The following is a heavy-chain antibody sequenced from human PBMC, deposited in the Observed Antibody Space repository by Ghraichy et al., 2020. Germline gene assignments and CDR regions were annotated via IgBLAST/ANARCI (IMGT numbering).Heavy chain of an antibody. D-gene: IGHD1-7*01. CDR3: ARQGAGTAIYYYFYAMDV. Sequence: SQTLSLTCNVSGGSFSRYFWSWIRQPPGKGLEWIGYIYTSGSVADNPSLESRVTMSMDTSKKQLSLRLSSVTAADTAVYYCARQGAGTAIYYYFYAMDVWGQGTTVTVSS. J-gene: IGHJ6*02. CDR1: GGSFSRYF. CDR2: IYTSGSV. V-gene: IGHV4-4*09.